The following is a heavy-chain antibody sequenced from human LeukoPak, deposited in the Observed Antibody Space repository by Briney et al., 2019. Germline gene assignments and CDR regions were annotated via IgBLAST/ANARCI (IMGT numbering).Heavy chain of an antibody. Sequence: GGSLRLSCAASGFTVSSNEMSWVRQAPGKGLEWVANINEGGNSKYYVDSVRGRFTISRDNSKNTLDLEMNSLRAEDTAVYYCAKDDDWGRYKHWGQGTLVTVSS. J-gene: IGHJ1*01. CDR2: INEGGNSK. D-gene: IGHD3-16*01. V-gene: IGHV3-7*03. CDR3: AKDDDWGRYKH. CDR1: GFTVSSNE.